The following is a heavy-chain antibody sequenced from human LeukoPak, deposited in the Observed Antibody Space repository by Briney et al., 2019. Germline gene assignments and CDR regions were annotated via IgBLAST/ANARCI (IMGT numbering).Heavy chain of an antibody. V-gene: IGHV1-58*01. CDR3: AAGDSSSTSCRYYYYYYMDV. J-gene: IGHJ6*03. CDR2: IVVGSGNT. CDR1: GFTFTSSA. D-gene: IGHD2-2*01. Sequence: SVKVSCKASGFTFTSSAVQWVRQARGQRLEWIGWIVVGSGNTNYAQKFQERVTITRDMSTSTAYMELSSLRSEDTAVYYCAAGDSSSTSCRYYYYYYMDVWGKGTTVTVSS.